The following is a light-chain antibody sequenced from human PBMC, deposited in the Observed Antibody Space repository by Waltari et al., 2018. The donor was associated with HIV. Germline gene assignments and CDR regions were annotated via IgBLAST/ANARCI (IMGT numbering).Light chain of an antibody. Sequence: DIQMTQSPSTLSASVGDRVTLICRASQSISTWLAWYQQKPGKAPKLLIHKASTLESGVPSRFSGSGSGTEFTLTISSLQPDDFAIYYCQQYDAYPRTFGQGTRVEVQ. CDR3: QQYDAYPRT. CDR1: QSISTW. CDR2: KAS. V-gene: IGKV1-5*03. J-gene: IGKJ1*01.